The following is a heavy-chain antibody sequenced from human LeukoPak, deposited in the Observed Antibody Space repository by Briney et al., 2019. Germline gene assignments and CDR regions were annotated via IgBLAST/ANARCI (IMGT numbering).Heavy chain of an antibody. D-gene: IGHD2-8*02. CDR1: GFTFSGYA. Sequence: GGSLRLSCAASGFTFSGYAMSGVRQAPGKGLEGVSAITGPGEGAFYADSVRGRFTISRDNSKNTLYLQMNSLRAEDTAIYYCAKRIYGWYQIDYWGQGTLVTVSS. J-gene: IGHJ4*02. V-gene: IGHV3-23*01. CDR3: AKRIYGWYQIDY. CDR2: ITGPGEGA.